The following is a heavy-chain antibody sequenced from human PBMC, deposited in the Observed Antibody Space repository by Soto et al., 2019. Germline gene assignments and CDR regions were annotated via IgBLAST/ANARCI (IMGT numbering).Heavy chain of an antibody. V-gene: IGHV5-10-1*01. J-gene: IGHJ6*02. CDR1: GYSFTRYW. CDR2: IDPSDSYT. D-gene: IGHD6-19*01. Sequence: GESLTISGTCSGYSFTRYWIRWVRQMPGKGLEWMGRIDPSDSYTNYSPSFQGHVTISADKSISTAYLQWSSLKASDTAMYYCARHKVAGYYSYGMDVWGQGTTVTVSS. CDR3: ARHKVAGYYSYGMDV.